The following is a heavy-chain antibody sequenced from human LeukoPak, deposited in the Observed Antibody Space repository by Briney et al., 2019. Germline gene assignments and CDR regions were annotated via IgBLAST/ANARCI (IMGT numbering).Heavy chain of an antibody. CDR3: AGTYYGFWSGYYPHYYYYYMDV. J-gene: IGHJ6*03. V-gene: IGHV4-59*01. CDR1: DGSISSYY. CDR2: IYYSGST. Sequence: SETLSLTCTVSDGSISSYYWSWIRQPPGKGLEWIGYIYYSGSTNYNPSLKSRVTISVDTSKNQFSLKLSSVTAADTAVYYCAGTYYGFWSGYYPHYYYYYMDVWGKGTTVTVSS. D-gene: IGHD3-3*01.